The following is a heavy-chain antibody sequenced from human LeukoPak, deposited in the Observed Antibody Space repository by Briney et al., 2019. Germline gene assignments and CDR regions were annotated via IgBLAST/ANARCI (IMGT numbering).Heavy chain of an antibody. J-gene: IGHJ6*03. Sequence: SETLSLTCTVSGGSISSYYWSWIRQSPGKGLECIGYIHYTGSTNYNPSLKSRVTISVDTSKNQFSLKLSSVTAADTAVYYCARGRRPQLWLLRDFYYYYYMDVWGKGTTVTVSS. CDR1: GGSISSYY. V-gene: IGHV4-59*12. CDR3: ARGRRPQLWLLRDFYYYYYMDV. D-gene: IGHD5-18*01. CDR2: IHYTGST.